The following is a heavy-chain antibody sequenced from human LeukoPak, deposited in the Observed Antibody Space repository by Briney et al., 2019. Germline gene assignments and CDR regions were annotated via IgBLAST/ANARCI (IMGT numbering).Heavy chain of an antibody. CDR3: AKESGKFDY. CDR1: GLTFHDYA. Sequence: GGSLRLSCVASGLTFHDYAMHWVRQAPGKGLEWVPLISADGGSTFYADSVRGRFSISRDNSKNSLYLQMNSLRTEDTAMYYCAKESGKFDYWGQGTLVAVSS. J-gene: IGHJ4*02. V-gene: IGHV3-43*02. CDR2: ISADGGST.